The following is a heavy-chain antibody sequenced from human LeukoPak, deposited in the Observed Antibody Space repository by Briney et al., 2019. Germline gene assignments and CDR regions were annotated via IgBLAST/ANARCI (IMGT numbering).Heavy chain of an antibody. CDR1: GFTFSSYW. J-gene: IGHJ3*02. V-gene: IGHV3-7*01. CDR2: IKQDGSEK. CDR3: ARDFGFDPMIVIPLDAFDI. Sequence: GGSLRLSCAASGFTFSSYWMSWVRQAPGKGLEWVANIKQDGSEKYYVDSVKGRFTISRDNAKNSLYLQMNSLRAEDTAVYYCARDFGFDPMIVIPLDAFDIWGQGTMVTVSS. D-gene: IGHD3-22*01.